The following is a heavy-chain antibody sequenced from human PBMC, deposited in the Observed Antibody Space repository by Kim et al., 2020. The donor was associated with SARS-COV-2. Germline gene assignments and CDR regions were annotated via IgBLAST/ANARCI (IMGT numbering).Heavy chain of an antibody. CDR3: ARVKGYSYGYDRLYGMDV. J-gene: IGHJ6*02. CDR1: GGSFSGYY. V-gene: IGHV4-34*01. Sequence: SETLSLTCAVYGGSFSGYYWSWIRQPPGKGLEWIGEINHSGSTNYNPSLKSRVTISVDTSKNQFSLKLSSVTAADTAVYYCARVKGYSYGYDRLYGMDVWGQGTTVTVSS. CDR2: INHSGST. D-gene: IGHD5-18*01.